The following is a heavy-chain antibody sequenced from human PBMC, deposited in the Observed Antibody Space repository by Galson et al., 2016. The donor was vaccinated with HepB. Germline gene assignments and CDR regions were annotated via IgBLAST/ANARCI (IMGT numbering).Heavy chain of an antibody. Sequence: SETLSLTCAVYGGSFSGYSWSWIRQPPGKGLEWIGEINHSRSTNYNPSLKSRLTISVDTSKNQLSLKLRSVTAADTAVYYCARGGDYKWNYEFFRRVNLDYWGQGTLVTVSS. CDR1: GGSFSGYS. CDR3: ARGGDYKWNYEFFRRVNLDY. J-gene: IGHJ4*02. CDR2: INHSRST. V-gene: IGHV4-34*01. D-gene: IGHD1-7*01.